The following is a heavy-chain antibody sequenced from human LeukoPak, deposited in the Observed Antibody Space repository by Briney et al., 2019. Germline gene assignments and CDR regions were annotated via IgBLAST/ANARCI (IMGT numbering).Heavy chain of an antibody. CDR2: INTDGTVT. J-gene: IGHJ4*02. D-gene: IGHD6-19*01. CDR1: GLTFKKCW. V-gene: IGHV3-74*01. Sequence: GGSLRLSCAASGLTFKKCWVLCLRQAPGKGLESVSRINTDGTVTTYADSVKGRFTVSRDNADNTMFLHMNSVSDEDTAVYYCATKQWLAPPPDSWGEGTPVTVSS. CDR3: ATKQWLAPPPDS.